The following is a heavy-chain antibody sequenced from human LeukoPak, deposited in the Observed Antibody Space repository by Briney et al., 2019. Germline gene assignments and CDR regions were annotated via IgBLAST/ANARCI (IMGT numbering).Heavy chain of an antibody. V-gene: IGHV4-59*08. CDR3: ARQSYSSGYFSRTYYFDY. CDR2: IYYSGST. D-gene: IGHD3-22*01. CDR1: GGSISSYY. J-gene: IGHJ4*02. Sequence: SETLSLTCTVSGGSISSYYWSWIRQPPGKGLEWIGYIYYSGSTNYNPSLKSRVTISVDTSKNQFSLKLSSVTAADTAVYYCARQSYSSGYFSRTYYFDYWGQGTLVTVSS.